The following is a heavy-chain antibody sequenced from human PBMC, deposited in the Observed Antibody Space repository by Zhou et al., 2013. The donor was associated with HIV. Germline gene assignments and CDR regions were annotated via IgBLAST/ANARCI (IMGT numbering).Heavy chain of an antibody. CDR2: MNPNSGNT. D-gene: IGHD6-13*01. CDR3: ARGFIAAAGTPPIHFDY. V-gene: IGHV1-8*02. J-gene: IGHJ4*02. CDR1: GGTFSSNG. Sequence: QVQLVQSGAEVKKPGSSVKVSCKASGGTFSSNGITWVRQAPGQGLEWMGWMNPNSGNTGYARKFQGRLTMTTNTSISTAFMELRSLRSEDTAIYFCARGFIAAAGTPPIHFDYWGPGTVVTVSA.